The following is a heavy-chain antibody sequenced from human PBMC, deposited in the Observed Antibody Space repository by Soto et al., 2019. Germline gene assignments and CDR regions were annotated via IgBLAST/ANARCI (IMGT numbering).Heavy chain of an antibody. Sequence: QVTLKESGPVLVKPTETLTLTCTVSGFSLSNARMGVSWIRQPPGKALEWLAHIFSNDEKSYSTSLKSRLTISKDTSKSQVVLTMTNMDPVDTATYYCARSNYDFWSGYYLFDPWGQGTLVTVSS. CDR1: GFSLSNARMG. V-gene: IGHV2-26*01. CDR2: IFSNDEK. D-gene: IGHD3-3*01. J-gene: IGHJ5*02. CDR3: ARSNYDFWSGYYLFDP.